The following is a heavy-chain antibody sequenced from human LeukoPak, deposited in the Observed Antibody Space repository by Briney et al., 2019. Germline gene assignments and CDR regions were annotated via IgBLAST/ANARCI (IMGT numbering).Heavy chain of an antibody. V-gene: IGHV4-34*01. Sequence: PSETLSLTCAVYGGSFSGYYWSWIRQPPGKGLEWIGEINHSGSTNYNPSLKSRVTISVDTSKNQFSLKLSSVTAADTAVYYCAGRQSVVVPAANGPSSGFDYWGQGTLVTVSS. J-gene: IGHJ4*02. CDR1: GGSFSGYY. CDR2: INHSGST. D-gene: IGHD2-2*01. CDR3: AGRQSVVVPAANGPSSGFDY.